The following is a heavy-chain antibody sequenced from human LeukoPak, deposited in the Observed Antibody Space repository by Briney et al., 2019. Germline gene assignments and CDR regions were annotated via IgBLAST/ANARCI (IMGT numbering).Heavy chain of an antibody. CDR1: GYTFSNYG. CDR2: ISAYNGNT. D-gene: IGHD2-15*01. Sequence: ASVKVSCKPSGYTFSNYGITWVRQAPGEGIEWMAWISAYNGNTDYAQKFQGRVTVTADTSTSTAYMELRSLRSDDTAVYYCARSGCSAGSCYSQTVRFDSWGQGTLVTVSS. V-gene: IGHV1-18*01. CDR3: ARSGCSAGSCYSQTVRFDS. J-gene: IGHJ4*02.